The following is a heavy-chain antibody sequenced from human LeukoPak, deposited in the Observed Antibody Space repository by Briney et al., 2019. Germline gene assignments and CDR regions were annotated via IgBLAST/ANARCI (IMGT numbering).Heavy chain of an antibody. CDR2: ISSSSSYI. V-gene: IGHV3-21*04. D-gene: IGHD5-12*01. CDR3: AKVQYSDYDMNFDS. CDR1: GLLHNSYS. J-gene: IGHJ4*02. Sequence: GGPLTLLCAASGLLHNSYSMKWLRQAPRRGREGVSSISSSSSYIYYAASVKGGFTSSRDNSKNSLYLQSSSLRADDTAVYYCAKVQYSDYDMNFDSWGQGTLVTVSS.